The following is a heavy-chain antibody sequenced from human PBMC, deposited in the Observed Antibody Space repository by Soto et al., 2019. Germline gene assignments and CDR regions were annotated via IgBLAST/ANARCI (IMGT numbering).Heavy chain of an antibody. Sequence: ASVKVTCKASGYIFNTYSITWVRQAPGQGLEWMGWVNPSNGKTNYAQKIQDRVTMTTDPSTTTAYMELRSLRSDDTAVYYCAREVFGVYVSWFGPWGQGTLVTVSS. CDR3: AREVFGVYVSWFGP. V-gene: IGHV1-18*04. D-gene: IGHD3-10*02. CDR1: GYIFNTYS. J-gene: IGHJ5*02. CDR2: VNPSNGKT.